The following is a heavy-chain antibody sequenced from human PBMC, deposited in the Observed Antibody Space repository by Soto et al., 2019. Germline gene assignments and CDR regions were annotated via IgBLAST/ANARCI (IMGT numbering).Heavy chain of an antibody. CDR2: IIPIFGTA. D-gene: IGHD6-13*01. V-gene: IGHV1-69*13. J-gene: IGHJ5*02. Sequence: SVKVSCKASGGTFSSYAISWVRQAPGQGLEWMGGIIPIFGTANYAQKFQGRVTITADESTSTAYMELSSLRSEDTAVYYCARDIIAAAGSGWFDPWGQGTLVTVSS. CDR1: GGTFSSYA. CDR3: ARDIIAAAGSGWFDP.